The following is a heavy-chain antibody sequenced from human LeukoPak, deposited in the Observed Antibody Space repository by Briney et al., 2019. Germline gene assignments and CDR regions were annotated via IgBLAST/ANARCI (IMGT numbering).Heavy chain of an antibody. CDR1: GFTFSDYY. Sequence: GGSLRLSCAASGFTFSDYYMSWIRQAPGKGLEWVSYISSSGGTIYYADSVKGRFTISRDNSKNTLYLQMNSLRAEDTAVYYCAKDDDSGWYPGRYYYGMDVWGQGTTVTVSS. V-gene: IGHV3-11*04. CDR2: ISSSGGTI. J-gene: IGHJ6*02. D-gene: IGHD6-19*01. CDR3: AKDDDSGWYPGRYYYGMDV.